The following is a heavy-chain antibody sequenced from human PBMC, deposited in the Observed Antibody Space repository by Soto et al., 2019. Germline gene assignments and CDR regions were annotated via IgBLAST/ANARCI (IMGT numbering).Heavy chain of an antibody. CDR3: AKEIVVPAAIDYYYYGMDV. J-gene: IGHJ6*02. CDR2: ISYDGSNK. Sequence: QVQLVESGGGVVQPGRSLRLSCAASGFTFSSYGMHWVRQAPGKGLEWVAVISYDGSNKYYADSVKGRFTISRDNSKNTLYLQMNSLTAEDTAVYYCAKEIVVPAAIDYYYYGMDVWGQGTTVTVSS. V-gene: IGHV3-30*18. CDR1: GFTFSSYG. D-gene: IGHD2-2*01.